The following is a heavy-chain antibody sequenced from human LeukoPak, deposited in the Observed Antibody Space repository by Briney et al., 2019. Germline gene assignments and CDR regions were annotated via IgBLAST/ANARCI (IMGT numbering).Heavy chain of an antibody. CDR3: ARVIAVAANPYWYFDL. Sequence: SETLSLTCTVSGGSISSYYWSWIRQPPGKGLEWIGYIYYSGSTNYNPSLKSRVTISVDTSKNQFSLKLSSVTAADTAVYYCARVIAVAANPYWYFDLWGRGTLVTVSS. J-gene: IGHJ2*01. D-gene: IGHD6-19*01. CDR2: IYYSGST. CDR1: GGSISSYY. V-gene: IGHV4-59*12.